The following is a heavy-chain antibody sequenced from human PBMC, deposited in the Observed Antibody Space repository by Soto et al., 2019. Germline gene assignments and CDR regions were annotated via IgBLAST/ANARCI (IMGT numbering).Heavy chain of an antibody. Sequence: QVQLQESGPGLVKPSQTLSLTCTVSGRSMSSGGYYWSGIRQHPGKGLEWIGYIYYSGSTYYNPSLKRRVTISVDTSKNQFFLKLSSVTAADTAVYYCAREPSIWGQGTLVTVSS. CDR1: GRSMSSGGYY. V-gene: IGHV4-31*03. CDR3: AREPSI. J-gene: IGHJ4*02. CDR2: IYYSGST.